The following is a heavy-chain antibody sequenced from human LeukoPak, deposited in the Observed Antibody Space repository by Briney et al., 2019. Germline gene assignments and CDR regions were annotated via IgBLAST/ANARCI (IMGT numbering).Heavy chain of an antibody. CDR2: IKQDGGEK. CDR1: GFSFSTYW. CDR3: ARGLQYCSGGSCYFDY. D-gene: IGHD2-15*01. V-gene: IGHV3-7*01. Sequence: GGSLRLSCAPSGFSFSTYWTRWGRQAPGKGREWVAHIKQDGGEKYYVDSVKGRFTTSRDNTKNSLYMQMKSLRAQDTAVYNCARGLQYCSGGSCYFDYWGQGTLVTVST. J-gene: IGHJ4*02.